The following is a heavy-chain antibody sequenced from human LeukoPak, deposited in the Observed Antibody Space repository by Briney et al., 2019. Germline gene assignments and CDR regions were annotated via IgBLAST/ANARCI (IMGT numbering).Heavy chain of an antibody. J-gene: IGHJ6*02. CDR2: IIPIFGTA. D-gene: IGHD3-16*01. CDR1: GGTFSSYA. CDR3: ATDSSDRGGSYGGRYYYYGMDV. V-gene: IGHV1-69*05. Sequence: GASVKVSCKASGGTFSSYAISWVRQAPGQGLEWMGGIIPIFGTANYAQKFQGRVTITTDESTSTAYMELSSLRSEDTAVYYCATDSSDRGGSYGGRYYYYGMDVWGQGTTVTVSS.